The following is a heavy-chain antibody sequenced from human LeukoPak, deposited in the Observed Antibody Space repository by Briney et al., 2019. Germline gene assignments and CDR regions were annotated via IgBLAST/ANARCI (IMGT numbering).Heavy chain of an antibody. CDR1: GGSINSASHY. CDR2: LYLSGTT. V-gene: IGHV4-61*02. J-gene: IGHJ5*02. D-gene: IGHD3-10*01. CDR3: ARHGWNYPSGTYYTFDP. Sequence: PSQTLSLTCTVSGGSINSASHYWGWIRQPADKGLEWIGRLYLSGTTNYNPSLTSRVTISLDTSKNQFSLELNSVTAADTAVYYCARHGWNYPSGTYYTFDPWGQGTLVTVSS.